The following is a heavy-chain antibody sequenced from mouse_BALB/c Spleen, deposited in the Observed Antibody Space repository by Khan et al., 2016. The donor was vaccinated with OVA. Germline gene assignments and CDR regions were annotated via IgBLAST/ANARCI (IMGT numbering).Heavy chain of an antibody. V-gene: IGHV1-20*02. CDR2: INPHFGET. J-gene: IGHJ2*01. CDR1: GYSFTGYF. D-gene: IGHD1-1*01. CDR3: ARIYGSDFDY. Sequence: EVQLQESGPELVKPGASVKISCKASGYSFTGYFMHWVMQSHGKSLEWIGRINPHFGETFYNQKFKDKATLTVDESSSTAHMELRGLASEDSAVYLCARIYGSDFDYWGQGTTLTVSS.